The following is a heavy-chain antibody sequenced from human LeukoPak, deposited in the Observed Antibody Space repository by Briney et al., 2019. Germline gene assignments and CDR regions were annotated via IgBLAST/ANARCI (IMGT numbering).Heavy chain of an antibody. CDR2: INHSGRT. CDR3: ATGRGDWLLRPYYYYYGMDV. Sequence: SETLSLTCAVYGGSFSGYYWSRIRQPPGKGLEWIGEINHSGRTNYNPSLKSRATISVDTSKNQFSLKLSSVTAADTAVYYCATGRGDWLLRPYYYYYGMDVWGQGTTVTVSS. D-gene: IGHD3-9*01. CDR1: GGSFSGYY. V-gene: IGHV4-34*01. J-gene: IGHJ6*02.